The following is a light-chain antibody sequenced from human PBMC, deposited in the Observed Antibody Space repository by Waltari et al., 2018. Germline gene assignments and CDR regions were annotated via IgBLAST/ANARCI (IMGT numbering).Light chain of an antibody. Sequence: EIVLTQSPGTLSLSPGERATLSCRASQSVRSSNLAWYQEKPGQAPRLLISDASSRATGIPDRFSGSGSGTDFTLTIGRLEPEDFAVYYCQQYGGSPWTFGQGTKVEIK. CDR3: QQYGGSPWT. J-gene: IGKJ1*01. CDR1: QSVRSSN. CDR2: DAS. V-gene: IGKV3-20*01.